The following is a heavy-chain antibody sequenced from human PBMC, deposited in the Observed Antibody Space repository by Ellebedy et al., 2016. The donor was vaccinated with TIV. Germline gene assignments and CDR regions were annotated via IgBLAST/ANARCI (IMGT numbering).Heavy chain of an antibody. Sequence: GGSLRLSXVASGFTFSVYWMNWVRQAPGKGLEWVATVKHDGSEIYYVDSVKGRFTISRDNAKNSLYLQMNSLRAEDTAVYYCARDKIVGATYFDYWGQGTLVTVSS. CDR3: ARDKIVGATYFDY. D-gene: IGHD1-26*01. CDR1: GFTFSVYW. CDR2: VKHDGSEI. V-gene: IGHV3-7*01. J-gene: IGHJ4*02.